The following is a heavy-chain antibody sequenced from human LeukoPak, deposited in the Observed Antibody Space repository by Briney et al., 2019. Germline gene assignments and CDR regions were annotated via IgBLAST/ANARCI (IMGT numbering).Heavy chain of an antibody. V-gene: IGHV1-2*02. CDR1: GYTFTGYY. D-gene: IGHD3-22*01. CDR3: ARVLYYYDSSGYYYAGWESYFDY. J-gene: IGHJ4*02. CDR2: INPNSGGT. Sequence: ASVKVSCKASGYTFTGYYMHWVRQAPGQGLEWMGWINPNSGGTNYAQKFQGRVTMTRDTSISTAYMELSRLRSDDTAVYYCARVLYYYDSSGYYYAGWESYFDYWGQGTLVTVSS.